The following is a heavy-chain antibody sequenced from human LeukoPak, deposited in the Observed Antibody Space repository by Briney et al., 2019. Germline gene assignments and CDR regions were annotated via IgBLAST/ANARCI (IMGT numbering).Heavy chain of an antibody. J-gene: IGHJ5*02. Sequence: GGSLRLSCEGSGFTFGDYGVGWFRQAPGKGLQWVTSIRSNAYGGSTEYVPSVKGRFTISRDDSNSIAYLQMNSLKAEDTAIYYCARVSRGGITASWFDPWGQGTLVTVSS. CDR3: ARVSRGGITASWFDP. CDR1: GFTFGDYG. V-gene: IGHV3-49*03. D-gene: IGHD6-13*01. CDR2: IRSNAYGGST.